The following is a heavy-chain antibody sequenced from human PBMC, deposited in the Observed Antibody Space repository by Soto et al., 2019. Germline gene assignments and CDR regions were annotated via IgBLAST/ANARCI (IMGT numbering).Heavy chain of an antibody. Sequence: SETLSLTCTVSGVSIAPYYWTWIRHPPGKGLEWIGYVYHTGNTYYNPSLKSRVTISLDTSKNQVSLRLKSVTAADTAVYYCAREQYNWKLWGQGTLVTVSS. J-gene: IGHJ4*02. CDR3: AREQYNWKL. D-gene: IGHD1-20*01. CDR1: GVSIAPYY. CDR2: VYHTGNT. V-gene: IGHV4-59*01.